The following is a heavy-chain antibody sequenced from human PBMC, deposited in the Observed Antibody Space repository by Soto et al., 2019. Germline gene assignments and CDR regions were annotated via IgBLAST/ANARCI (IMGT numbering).Heavy chain of an antibody. CDR1: GLTFSSYG. CDR3: ARDGADNTVTAIDY. J-gene: IGHJ4*02. V-gene: IGHV3-33*01. D-gene: IGHD4-4*01. CDR2: IWYDGSNK. Sequence: QVKLVESGGGVVQPGRSLRLSCAASGLTFSSYGMHWVRQAPGKGLEWVAVIWYDGSNKYYADSVKGRFTISRDNSKNTLYLQMNSLRAEDTAVYYCARDGADNTVTAIDYWGQGTLVTVSS.